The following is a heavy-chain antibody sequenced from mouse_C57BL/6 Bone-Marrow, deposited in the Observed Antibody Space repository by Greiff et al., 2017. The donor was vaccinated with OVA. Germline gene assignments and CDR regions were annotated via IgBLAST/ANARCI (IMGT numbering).Heavy chain of an antibody. CDR2: IDPEDGET. Sequence: VQLQQSGAELVKPGASVKLSCTASGFTITDYYMHWVKQRPEQGLEWIGRIDPEDGETKYAPKFQGKATIPADTSSNTAYLQLSRLTSEVTAVYYGARYDYLSWFAYWGQGTLVTVSA. J-gene: IGHJ3*01. V-gene: IGHV14-2*01. CDR1: GFTITDYY. CDR3: ARYDYLSWFAY. D-gene: IGHD2-4*01.